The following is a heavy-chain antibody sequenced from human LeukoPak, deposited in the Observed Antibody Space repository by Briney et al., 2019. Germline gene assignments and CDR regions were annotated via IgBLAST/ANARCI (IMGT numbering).Heavy chain of an antibody. Sequence: PGGSLRLSCAASGFTFSSYSMNWVRQAPGKGLEWVSSISSSSSYIYYADSVKGRFTISRDNAKNSLYLQMNSLRAEDTAVYYCARDYYGSGSYYMPGSDYWGQGTLVTVSS. V-gene: IGHV3-21*01. CDR1: GFTFSSYS. CDR3: ARDYYGSGSYYMPGSDY. CDR2: ISSSSSYI. J-gene: IGHJ4*02. D-gene: IGHD3-10*01.